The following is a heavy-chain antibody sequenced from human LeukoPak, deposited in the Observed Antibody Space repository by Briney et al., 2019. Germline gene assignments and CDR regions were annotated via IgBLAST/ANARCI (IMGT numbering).Heavy chain of an antibody. Sequence: GGSLRLSCAASGFTSSSYAMSWVRQAPGKGLEWVSAISGSGGSTYYADSVMGRFTISRDNSKNTLYLQMNSLRAEDTAVYYCATSPPVYFDWLVDCWGQGTLVTVSS. J-gene: IGHJ4*02. CDR1: GFTSSSYA. V-gene: IGHV3-23*01. CDR2: ISGSGGST. CDR3: ATSPPVYFDWLVDC. D-gene: IGHD3-9*01.